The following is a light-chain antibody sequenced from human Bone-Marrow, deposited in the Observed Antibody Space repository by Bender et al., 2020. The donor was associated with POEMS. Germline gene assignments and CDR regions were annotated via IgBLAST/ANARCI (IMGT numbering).Light chain of an antibody. CDR3: SSLTGNNIPVI. CDR2: EVT. V-gene: IGLV2-8*01. Sequence: QSALTQPPSASGSPGQSVTISCTGTSSDIGSNNFVSWYRQLPGKAPKLLIHEVTKRPSGVPDRFSGSKSGNTASLTISGLQPEDEADYYCSSLTGNNIPVIFGGGTKLTVL. CDR1: SSDIGSNNF. J-gene: IGLJ2*01.